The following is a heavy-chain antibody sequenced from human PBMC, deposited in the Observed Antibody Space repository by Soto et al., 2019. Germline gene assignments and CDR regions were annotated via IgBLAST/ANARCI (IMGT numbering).Heavy chain of an antibody. J-gene: IGHJ4*02. CDR2: LQTDGSHP. V-gene: IGHV3-74*01. CDR3: ARGGYPDY. CDR1: GFTFNYYW. Sequence: EVQLVESGGGLVQPGGSLRLSCVASGFTFNYYWMHWVRQAPGEGLMWVSRLQTDGSHPDYADSVKGRFTISRDNAKNPPLPPMNKLGTEDTAGDYWARGGYPDYWGQGTLVTVSS. D-gene: IGHD5-18*01.